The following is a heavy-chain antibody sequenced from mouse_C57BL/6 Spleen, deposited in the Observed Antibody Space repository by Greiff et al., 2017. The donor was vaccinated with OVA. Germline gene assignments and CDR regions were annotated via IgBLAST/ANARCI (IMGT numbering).Heavy chain of an antibody. V-gene: IGHV2-2*01. Sequence: QVQLKESGPGLVQPSQSLSITCTVSGFSLTSYGVHWVRQSPGKGLEWLGVIWSGGSTDYNAAFISRLSISKDNSKSQVFFKMNSLQADDTAIYYCASYYGSSYGGYFDVWGTGTTVTVSS. D-gene: IGHD1-1*01. CDR3: ASYYGSSYGGYFDV. CDR1: GFSLTSYG. J-gene: IGHJ1*03. CDR2: IWSGGST.